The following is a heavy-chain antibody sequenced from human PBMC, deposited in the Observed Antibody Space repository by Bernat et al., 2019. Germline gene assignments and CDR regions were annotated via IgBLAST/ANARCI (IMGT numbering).Heavy chain of an antibody. CDR3: ARRSPYYFDY. CDR2: ITNGGDGT. CDR1: GFTFSRNA. D-gene: IGHD3-10*01. Sequence: EVQLLESGGGLLQPGGSLRLSCTASGFTFSRNAMSWVRQAPGKGLEWVSTITNGGDGTYYADSVNGRFTISRDNSRNTLYLQVNSLRAEDTAVYYCARRSPYYFDYWGQGTLVTVSS. V-gene: IGHV3-23*01. J-gene: IGHJ4*02.